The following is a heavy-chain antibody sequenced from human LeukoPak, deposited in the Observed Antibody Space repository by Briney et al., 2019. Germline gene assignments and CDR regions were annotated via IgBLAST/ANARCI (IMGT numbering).Heavy chain of an antibody. CDR1: GYTFTGYY. J-gene: IGHJ4*02. CDR3: ARQNYYDSSGYAMD. Sequence: ASVKVSCKASGYTFTGYYMHWVRQAPGQGLEWMGWISAYNGNTNYAQKLQGRVTMTTDTSTSTAYMELRSLRSDDTAVYYCARQNYYDSSGYAMDWGQGTLVTVSS. CDR2: ISAYNGNT. D-gene: IGHD3-22*01. V-gene: IGHV1-18*04.